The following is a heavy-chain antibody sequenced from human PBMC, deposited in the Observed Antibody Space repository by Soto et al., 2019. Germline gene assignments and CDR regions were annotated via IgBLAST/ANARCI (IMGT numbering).Heavy chain of an antibody. V-gene: IGHV1-2*04. J-gene: IGHJ6*02. Sequence: YTFTDYYVHCVRQAPGQVLDWMVCINPNTGDTSYAQNFQGWVTMTRDTSITTAYMEFSGPRSDDTAVYYCAKDLGYSRSYYFYYYGMDVWGQGTTVTVSS. CDR1: YTFTDYY. CDR2: INPNTGDT. CDR3: AKDLGYSRSYYFYYYGMDV. D-gene: IGHD6-13*01.